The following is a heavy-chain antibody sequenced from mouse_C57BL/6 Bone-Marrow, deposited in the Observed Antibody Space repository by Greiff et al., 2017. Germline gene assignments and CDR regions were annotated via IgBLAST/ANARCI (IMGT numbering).Heavy chain of an antibody. J-gene: IGHJ4*01. D-gene: IGHD2-5*01. CDR2: ISYDGSN. CDR1: GYSITSGYY. V-gene: IGHV3-6*01. CDR3: ARDTKVTHYYAMDY. Sequence: DVQLVESGPGLVKPSQSLSLTCSVTGYSITSGYYWNWIRQFPGNKLEWMGYISYDGSNNYNPSLKNRISITRDTSKNQFFLKLNSVTTEDTATYYCARDTKVTHYYAMDYWGRGTSVTVSS.